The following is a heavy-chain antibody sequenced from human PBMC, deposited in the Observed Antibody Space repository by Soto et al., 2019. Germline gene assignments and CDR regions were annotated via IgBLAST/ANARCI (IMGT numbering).Heavy chain of an antibody. Sequence: SQTLSLTCAITGDGVSSNSAGWSWVRQSPSRGLGWLGRTYYRSKWYYEYAVSVRGRITINPDTSKNQYSLQLNSVTPEDTAVYFCARGEQYSGRIFDYWGQGTLVTVSS. CDR1: GDGVSSNSAG. CDR3: ARGEQYSGRIFDY. J-gene: IGHJ4*01. D-gene: IGHD1-26*01. CDR2: TYYRSKWYY. V-gene: IGHV6-1*01.